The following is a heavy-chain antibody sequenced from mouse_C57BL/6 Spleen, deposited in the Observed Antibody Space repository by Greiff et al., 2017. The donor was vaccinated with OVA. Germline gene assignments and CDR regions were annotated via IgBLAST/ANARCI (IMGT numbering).Heavy chain of an antibody. CDR2: ISDGGSYT. V-gene: IGHV5-4*01. CDR1: GFTFSSYA. CDR3: AREEAY. Sequence: EVQLVESGGGLVKPGGSLKLSCAASGFTFSSYAMSWVRQTPEKRLEWVATISDGGSYTYYPDNVKGRFTISRDTAKNNLYLQMSHLKSEDTAMYYCAREEAYWGQGTLVTVSA. J-gene: IGHJ3*01.